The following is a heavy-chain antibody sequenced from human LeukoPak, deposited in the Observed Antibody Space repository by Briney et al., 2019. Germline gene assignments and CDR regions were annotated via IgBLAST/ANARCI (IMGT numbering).Heavy chain of an antibody. CDR3: MYDYVWGSYRRDY. Sequence: GGSLRLSCTASGFTFGDYAMSWVRQAPGKGLEWVGFIRSKAHGGTTEYAASVKGRFTISRDDSKSIAYLQMNSLKAEDTAVYYCMYDYVWGSYRRDYWGQGTLVTVSS. D-gene: IGHD3-16*02. CDR1: GFTFGDYA. J-gene: IGHJ4*02. V-gene: IGHV3-49*04. CDR2: IRSKAHGGTT.